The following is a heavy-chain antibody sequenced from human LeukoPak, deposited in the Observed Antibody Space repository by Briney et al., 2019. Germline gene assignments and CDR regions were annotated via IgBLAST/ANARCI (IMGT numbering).Heavy chain of an antibody. J-gene: IGHJ3*02. CDR3: ARDLQQWLVAYDAFDI. CDR2: TSSSSSYI. CDR1: GFTVSSYN. V-gene: IGHV3-21*01. D-gene: IGHD6-19*01. Sequence: PGGSLTLSCAAYGFTVSSYNMDWVRQAPGKGLEWVSSTSSSSSYIYYADSVKGRFTIYRDNAKNPLYLQTNSLRAEDTAVYYCARDLQQWLVAYDAFDIWGQGTMVTVSS.